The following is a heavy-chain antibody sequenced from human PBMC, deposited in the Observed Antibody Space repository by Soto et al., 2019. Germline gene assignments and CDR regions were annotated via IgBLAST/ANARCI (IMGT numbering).Heavy chain of an antibody. J-gene: IGHJ3*02. CDR1: GYSFTSYW. Sequence: PGESLKISCNGSGYSFTSYWIGWVRQMPGKGLEWMGIIYPGDSDTRCSPSFQGQVTISADKPISTAYLQWSSLKASDTAMYYCATYVDSSSPDAFDIWGQGTMVTVSS. V-gene: IGHV5-51*01. CDR3: ATYVDSSSPDAFDI. CDR2: IYPGDSDT. D-gene: IGHD6-13*01.